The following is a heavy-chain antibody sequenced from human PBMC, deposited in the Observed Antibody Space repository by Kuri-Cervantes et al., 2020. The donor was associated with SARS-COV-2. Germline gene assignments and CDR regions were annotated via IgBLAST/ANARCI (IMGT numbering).Heavy chain of an antibody. Sequence: ASVKVSCKASGYTFTGYYMHWVRQAPGQSLEWMGWINPNSGGTNYAQKFQGWVTMTRDTSISTVYMERSRLKTDDPAVYYCARSTPFRRRVVIFQGGAFDIWGQGTMVTVSS. CDR1: GYTFTGYY. CDR2: INPNSGGT. D-gene: IGHD3-3*01. J-gene: IGHJ3*02. V-gene: IGHV1-2*04. CDR3: ARSTPFRRRVVIFQGGAFDI.